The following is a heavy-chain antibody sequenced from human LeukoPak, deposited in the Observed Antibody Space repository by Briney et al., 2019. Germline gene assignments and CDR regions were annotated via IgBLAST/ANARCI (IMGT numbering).Heavy chain of an antibody. D-gene: IGHD6-19*01. J-gene: IGHJ4*02. CDR1: GFTFSSYA. V-gene: IGHV3-23*01. CDR2: ISGSDGAT. Sequence: SGGSLRLSCAASGFTFSSYAMSWFRQAPGKGLEWVSSISGSDGATYYADSVKGRFTISRDNSKNTLSLQINSLRVEDTAVYYCAKNKWGPYSSGDYWGQGTLVTVSS. CDR3: AKNKWGPYSSGDY.